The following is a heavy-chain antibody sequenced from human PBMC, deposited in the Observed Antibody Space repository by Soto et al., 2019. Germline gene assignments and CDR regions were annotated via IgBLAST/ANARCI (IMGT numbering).Heavy chain of an antibody. CDR2: TYYRSKWYN. D-gene: IGHD2-15*01. CDR1: GDSVSSNSAA. V-gene: IGHV6-1*01. Sequence: SQTLSLTCAISGDSVSSNSAAWNWIRQSPSRGLEWLGRTYYRSKWYNDYAVSVKSRITINPDTSKKQISLQLNSVTPEDTAVYYCPSCSDIYAAFCAQFDYWGLGIMVTVSS. J-gene: IGHJ4*02. CDR3: PSCSDIYAAFCAQFDY.